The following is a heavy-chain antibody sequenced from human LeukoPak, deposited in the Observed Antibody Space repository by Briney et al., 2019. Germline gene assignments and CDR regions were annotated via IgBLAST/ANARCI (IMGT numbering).Heavy chain of an antibody. V-gene: IGHV3-21*04. J-gene: IGHJ4*02. CDR1: GSSFSNAW. D-gene: IGHD3-3*02. CDR3: AARSISGWFFDY. CDR2: ISSSSSYI. Sequence: GGSLRLSCAASGSSFSNAWMSWVRQAPGKGLEWVSSISSSSSYIYYADSVKGRFIISRDNSKNTLYLQMDSLRAEDTAVYYCAARSISGWFFDYWGQGTLVTVSS.